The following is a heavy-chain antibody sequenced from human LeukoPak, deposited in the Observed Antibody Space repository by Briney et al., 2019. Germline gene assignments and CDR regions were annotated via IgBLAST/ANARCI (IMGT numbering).Heavy chain of an antibody. J-gene: IGHJ4*02. CDR3: TTTYYDFWSGYPTD. D-gene: IGHD3-3*01. Sequence: AGGSLRLSCAASGFTFSGSAMHWVRQASGKGLERVGRIRSKANSYATAYAASVKGRFTISRDDSKNTAYLQMNSLKTEDTAVYYCTTTYYDFWSGYPTDWGQGTLVTVSS. CDR2: IRSKANSYAT. V-gene: IGHV3-73*01. CDR1: GFTFSGSA.